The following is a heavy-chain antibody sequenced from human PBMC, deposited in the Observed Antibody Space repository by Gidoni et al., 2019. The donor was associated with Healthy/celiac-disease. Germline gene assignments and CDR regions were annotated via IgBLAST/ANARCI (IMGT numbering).Heavy chain of an antibody. V-gene: IGHV4-59*01. CDR1: GGSISSYY. CDR2: IYYSWST. CDR3: ARSIVVVPAASNVYWYFDL. D-gene: IGHD2-2*01. Sequence: QVKLQESGPGLVKPSATLSLTCPVSGGSISSYYWSWIRQPPGKGLEWIGYIYYSWSTNYNPSLKSRVTISVDTSKNQFSLKLSSVTAADTAVYYCARSIVVVPAASNVYWYFDLWGRGTLVTVSS. J-gene: IGHJ2*01.